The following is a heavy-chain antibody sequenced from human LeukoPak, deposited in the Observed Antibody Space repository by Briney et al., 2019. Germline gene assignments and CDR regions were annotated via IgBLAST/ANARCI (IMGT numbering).Heavy chain of an antibody. J-gene: IGHJ6*03. D-gene: IGHD3-22*01. Sequence: GGSLRLSCAASGFTFSSYGMHWVRQAPGKGLEWVAVIWYDGSNKYYADSVKGRFTISRDNSKNTLYLQMNSLRAEDTAVYYCARDLRYDSSGYQHYYMDVWGKGTTVTVSS. CDR2: IWYDGSNK. CDR3: ARDLRYDSSGYQHYYMDV. CDR1: GFTFSSYG. V-gene: IGHV3-33*01.